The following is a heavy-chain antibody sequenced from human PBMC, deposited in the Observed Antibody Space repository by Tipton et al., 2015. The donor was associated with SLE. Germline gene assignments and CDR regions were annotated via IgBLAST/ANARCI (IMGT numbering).Heavy chain of an antibody. CDR3: ARLIPDAFDI. J-gene: IGHJ3*02. CDR1: GFTFCDYY. CDR2: ISSSSSYT. Sequence: SLRLSCAASGFTFCDYYMSWIRQAPGKGLEWVSYISSSSSYTNYADSVKGRFTISRDNAKNSLYLQMNSLRAEDTAVYYCARLIPDAFDIWGQGTMVTVSS. V-gene: IGHV3-11*06.